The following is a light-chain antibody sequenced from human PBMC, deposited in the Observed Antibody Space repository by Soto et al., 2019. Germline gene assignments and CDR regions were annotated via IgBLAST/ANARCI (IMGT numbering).Light chain of an antibody. Sequence: EIVLTQSPGTLSLSPGERATLSCRASQSVGGNYLAWYQQRPGQAPRLLIYGASSRATGIPDRFSGSGSGTDFTLTISRLEPEDFAVYYCQQYGWSPPNTFGGGTKVEIK. CDR1: QSVGGNY. V-gene: IGKV3-20*01. CDR2: GAS. J-gene: IGKJ4*01. CDR3: QQYGWSPPNT.